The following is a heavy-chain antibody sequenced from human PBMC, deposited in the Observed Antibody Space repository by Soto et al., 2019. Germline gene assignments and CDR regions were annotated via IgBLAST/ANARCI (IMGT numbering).Heavy chain of an antibody. CDR2: IYYSGST. Sequence: SETLSLTCNVSGGPINSPDYYWTWNHQSPGKGLEWIGYIYYSGSTNYNPSLKTRITISVDTSKNQFSLKLSSVTAADTAVYYCARQGFRGVKPLFGGPRYYFDYWGQGTLVTVSS. D-gene: IGHD3-10*01. V-gene: IGHV4-61*08. CDR3: ARQGFRGVKPLFGGPRYYFDY. J-gene: IGHJ4*02. CDR1: GGPINSPDYY.